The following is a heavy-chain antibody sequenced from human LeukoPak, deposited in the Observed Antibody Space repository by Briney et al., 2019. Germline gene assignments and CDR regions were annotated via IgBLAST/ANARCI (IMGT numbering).Heavy chain of an antibody. CDR2: MNPDSGGT. D-gene: IGHD4-23*01. Sequence: ASVKVSCKASGYTFTGCYIHWVRQAPGQGLEWMGWMNPDSGGTNYAQRFQGRVTMTRDTSISTAYMELSRLRSDDTAVYYCAVSGNGTFDYWGQGPLVTVSS. V-gene: IGHV1-2*02. CDR3: AVSGNGTFDY. CDR1: GYTFTGCY. J-gene: IGHJ4*02.